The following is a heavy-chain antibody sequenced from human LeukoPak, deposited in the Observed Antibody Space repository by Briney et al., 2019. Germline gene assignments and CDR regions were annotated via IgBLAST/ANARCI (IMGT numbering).Heavy chain of an antibody. D-gene: IGHD3-22*01. CDR2: INTYNGNT. CDR1: GYIYTNYG. CDR3: ARGSPFYDISGYSRFDY. J-gene: IGHJ4*02. V-gene: IGHV1-18*01. Sequence: ASVKVSCKASGYIYTNYGINWVRQAPGQGLEWMGWINTYNGNTNYAPKLHGRVTMTTDTPTTTVAMELSSLRPEDTAVYYCARGSPFYDISGYSRFDYWGQGTLVTVSS.